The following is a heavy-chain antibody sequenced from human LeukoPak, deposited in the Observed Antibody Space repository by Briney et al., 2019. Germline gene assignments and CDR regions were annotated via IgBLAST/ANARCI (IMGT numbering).Heavy chain of an antibody. V-gene: IGHV4-4*02. D-gene: IGHD6-25*01. CDR3: ARPTGRGGYPTDPFDI. Sequence: PSESLSLTCAVSGGSIRSSNWGSWVRQPPGKGLEWNGEIYHSGGTTNYNPSLKRRLTISVDNTKNRSSLQLSSVTAADTALYSGARPTGRGGYPTDPFDIWGQGTMVTVSS. CDR1: GGSIRSSNW. J-gene: IGHJ3*02. CDR2: IYHSGGTT.